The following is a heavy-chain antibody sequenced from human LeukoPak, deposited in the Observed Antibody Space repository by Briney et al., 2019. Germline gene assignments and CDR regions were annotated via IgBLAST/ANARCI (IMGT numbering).Heavy chain of an antibody. CDR1: GGSISISSYY. CDR2: IYYSGST. CDR3: ARGGLSYSYMDV. V-gene: IGHV4-39*07. J-gene: IGHJ6*03. Sequence: TSSETLSLTCTVSGGSISISSYYWGWIRQPPGKGLEWIGSIYYSGSTYYNQSLKSRVTISVDTSKNQFSLKLSSVTAADTAVYYCARGGLSYSYMDVWGKGTTVTVSS.